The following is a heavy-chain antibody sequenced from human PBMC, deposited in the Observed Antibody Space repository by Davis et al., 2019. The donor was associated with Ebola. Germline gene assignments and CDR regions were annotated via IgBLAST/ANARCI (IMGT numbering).Heavy chain of an antibody. CDR1: GYTFTDYN. V-gene: IGHV1-2*02. Sequence: ASVKVSCKASGYTFTDYNIHWVRQAPGQGLEWMGWINPNSGGTNYAQKLQGRVTMTTDTSTNTAYMELRSLRSDDTAVYYCARGGAPGRIVITMGGIYGMDVWGQGTTVTVSS. CDR3: ARGGAPGRIVITMGGIYGMDV. D-gene: IGHD3-16*01. J-gene: IGHJ6*02. CDR2: INPNSGGT.